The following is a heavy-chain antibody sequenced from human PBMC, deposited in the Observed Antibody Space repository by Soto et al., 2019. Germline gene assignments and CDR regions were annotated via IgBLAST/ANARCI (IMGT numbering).Heavy chain of an antibody. CDR3: VKDESINWYSGHFRH. Sequence: GGSLRLSCAASGFTLDDYAMHWVRQVPGKGLEWVSGINWNSGSIGYADSVKGRFAISRDNAKNSLHLQMNSLRAEDTAFYYCVKDESINWYSGHFRHWGQGALVTVSS. V-gene: IGHV3-9*01. CDR2: INWNSGSI. D-gene: IGHD6-13*01. J-gene: IGHJ1*01. CDR1: GFTLDDYA.